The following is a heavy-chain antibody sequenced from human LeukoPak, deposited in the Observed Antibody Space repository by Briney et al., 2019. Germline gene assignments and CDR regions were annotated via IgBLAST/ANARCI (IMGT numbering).Heavy chain of an antibody. CDR1: GGSISRGGYY. J-gene: IGHJ4*02. Sequence: SETLSLTCTVSGGSISRGGYYWSWIRQHPGKGLEWIGYIYYSGSTYYNPSLKSRVTISVDTSKNQFSLKLSSVTAADTAVYYCARVAPDTAMEGFDYWGQGTLVTVSS. D-gene: IGHD5-18*01. V-gene: IGHV4-31*03. CDR3: ARVAPDTAMEGFDY. CDR2: IYYSGST.